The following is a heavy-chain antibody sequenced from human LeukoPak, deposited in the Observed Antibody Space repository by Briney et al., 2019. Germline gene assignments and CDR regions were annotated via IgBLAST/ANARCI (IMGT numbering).Heavy chain of an antibody. Sequence: SETLSLTCTVSGASISSHYWSWIRQPPGKGLEWIGYISYSGSINFNPSLRSRVTISVDTSKNQFSLKLSSVTAADTAVYYCARGIPSGSYKYYFDYWGQGTLVTVSS. D-gene: IGHD1-26*01. CDR2: ISYSGSI. CDR3: ARGIPSGSYKYYFDY. J-gene: IGHJ4*02. CDR1: GASISSHY. V-gene: IGHV4-59*11.